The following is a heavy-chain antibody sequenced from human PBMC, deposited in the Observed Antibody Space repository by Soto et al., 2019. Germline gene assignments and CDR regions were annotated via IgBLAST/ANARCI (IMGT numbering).Heavy chain of an antibody. Sequence: SETLSLTCTVSGGSISSGDYYWSWIRQPPGKGLEWIGYIYYSGSTYYNPSLKSRVTISVDTSKNQFSLKLSSVTAADTAVYYCARASLYYDFWSGHKPDYFDYWGQGTLVTVSS. CDR3: ARASLYYDFWSGHKPDYFDY. J-gene: IGHJ4*02. V-gene: IGHV4-30-4*01. CDR2: IYYSGST. D-gene: IGHD3-3*01. CDR1: GGSISSGDYY.